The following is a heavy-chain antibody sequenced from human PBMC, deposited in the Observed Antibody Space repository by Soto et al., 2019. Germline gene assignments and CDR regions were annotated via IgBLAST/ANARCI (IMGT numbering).Heavy chain of an antibody. V-gene: IGHV3-7*03. D-gene: IGHD2-2*01. CDR3: ARTGQPRKYQLLYWFDP. Sequence: GESLKISCAASGFTFSSYWMSWVRQAPGKGLEWVANIKQDGSEKYYVDSVKGRFTISRDNAKNSLYLQMNSLRAEDTAVYYCARTGQPRKYQLLYWFDPWGQGTLVTVSS. CDR2: IKQDGSEK. J-gene: IGHJ5*02. CDR1: GFTFSSYW.